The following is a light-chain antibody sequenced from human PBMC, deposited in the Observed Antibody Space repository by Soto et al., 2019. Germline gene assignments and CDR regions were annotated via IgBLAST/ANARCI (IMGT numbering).Light chain of an antibody. CDR3: QQNDTSPRT. CDR2: GAS. V-gene: IGKV3-20*01. CDR1: QSVSSNY. Sequence: EIVLTQSPGTLSLSPGERATLSCRASQSVSSNYLAWYQQKRGQAPRLLIYGASSRATGIPTRFSGSGFGTDFPLTITSLEPEDFALYYCQQNDTSPRTLGQGTKVE. J-gene: IGKJ1*01.